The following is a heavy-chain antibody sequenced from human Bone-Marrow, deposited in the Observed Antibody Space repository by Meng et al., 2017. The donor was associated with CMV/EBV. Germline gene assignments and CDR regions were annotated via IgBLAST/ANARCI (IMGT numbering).Heavy chain of an antibody. CDR2: IRYDGSNK. CDR3: AKASQHDYRCFDY. D-gene: IGHD4-11*01. V-gene: IGHV3-30*02. Sequence: GESLKISCAASGFTFSSYGMHWVRQAPGKGLEWVAFIRYDGSNKYYADSVKGRFTISRDNSKNTLYLQMNSLRAEDTAVYYCAKASQHDYRCFDYWGQGTLVTVSS. J-gene: IGHJ4*02. CDR1: GFTFSSYG.